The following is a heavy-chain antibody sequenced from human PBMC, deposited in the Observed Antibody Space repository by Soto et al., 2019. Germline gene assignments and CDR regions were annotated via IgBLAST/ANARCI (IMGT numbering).Heavy chain of an antibody. Sequence: ASVKVSCKASGGTFSSYAISWVRQAPGQGLEWMGGIIPIFGTANYAQKFQGRVTITADESTSTAYMELSSLRSEDTAVYYCARLDIVATPDDAFDIWGQGTMVTVSS. J-gene: IGHJ3*02. V-gene: IGHV1-69*13. D-gene: IGHD5-12*01. CDR2: IIPIFGTA. CDR3: ARLDIVATPDDAFDI. CDR1: GGTFSSYA.